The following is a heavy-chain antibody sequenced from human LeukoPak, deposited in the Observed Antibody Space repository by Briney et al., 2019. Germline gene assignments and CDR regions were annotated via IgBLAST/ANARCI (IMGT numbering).Heavy chain of an antibody. J-gene: IGHJ4*02. CDR2: SAGSGGST. V-gene: IGHV3-23*01. CDR3: AQEHFDTSGYYSRLDN. Sequence: GGSLRLSCAAAGFTFPRHVMSWVRQAPGKGLGWVASSAGSGGSTHYADSVKGRFTISSDNSQNTVYLHINSLRDDDTAVYYCAQEHFDTSGYYSRLDNWGQGIVVSLPS. D-gene: IGHD3-22*01. CDR1: GFTFPRHV.